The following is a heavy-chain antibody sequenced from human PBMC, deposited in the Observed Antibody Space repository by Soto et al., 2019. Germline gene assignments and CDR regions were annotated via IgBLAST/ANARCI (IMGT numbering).Heavy chain of an antibody. V-gene: IGHV3-30*18. CDR3: AKGSSSVYYYYYGIDV. CDR2: MSNDGSNK. CDR1: GFTFSGYG. D-gene: IGHD6-6*01. Sequence: PGGSLRLSGVASGFTFSGYGMHWVRQAPGKGLEWVAVMSNDGSNKYDADSVKGRFTISRDNSKNMLYLQMNSLRTEDTAVYYCAKGSSSVYYYYYGIDVWGQGTTVTVSS. J-gene: IGHJ6*02.